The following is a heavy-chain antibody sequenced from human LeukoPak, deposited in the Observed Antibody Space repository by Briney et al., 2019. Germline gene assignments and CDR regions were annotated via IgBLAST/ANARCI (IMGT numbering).Heavy chain of an antibody. CDR2: INSDGGTT. Sequence: GGSLRLSCGASGFTFGTYWMHWVRQAPGKGLVWVSGINSDGGTTTYADSVKGRFTISRDNAKNSLYLQMNSLRAEDTAVYYCAKSYSGYDWAGSYYYYYMDVWGKGTTVTVSS. CDR3: AKSYSGYDWAGSYYYYYMDV. D-gene: IGHD5-12*01. CDR1: GFTFGTYW. J-gene: IGHJ6*03. V-gene: IGHV3-74*01.